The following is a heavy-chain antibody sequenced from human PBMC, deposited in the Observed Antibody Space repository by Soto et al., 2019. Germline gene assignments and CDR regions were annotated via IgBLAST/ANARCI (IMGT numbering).Heavy chain of an antibody. J-gene: IGHJ6*03. CDR3: ARGLILWFGELSRRGGYYYYMDV. D-gene: IGHD3-10*01. V-gene: IGHV4-34*01. Sequence: QVQLQQWGAGLLKPSETLSLTCAVYGGSFSGYQWSWIRQTPGKGLEWIGGINDSGDINYNPSLKSRVTILVDSPKKQISLRLSSVTAADMAVYYCARGLILWFGELSRRGGYYYYMDVWGKGTTVIVSS. CDR2: INDSGDI. CDR1: GGSFSGYQ.